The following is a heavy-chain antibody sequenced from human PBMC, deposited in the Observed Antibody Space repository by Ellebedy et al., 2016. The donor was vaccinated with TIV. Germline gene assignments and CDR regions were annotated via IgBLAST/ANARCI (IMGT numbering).Heavy chain of an antibody. V-gene: IGHV3-21*01. CDR2: ISSSGTYI. Sequence: GESLKISCVASGFSFRSYWMSWVRQAPGKGLEWVSSISSSGTYIHNADSVKGRFIISRDNAKNSLYLQMNSLRVEDTAIYYCARPAAAYSSSWYDFDCWGQGTLVTVAP. J-gene: IGHJ4*02. CDR3: ARPAAAYSSSWYDFDC. CDR1: GFSFRSYW. D-gene: IGHD6-13*01.